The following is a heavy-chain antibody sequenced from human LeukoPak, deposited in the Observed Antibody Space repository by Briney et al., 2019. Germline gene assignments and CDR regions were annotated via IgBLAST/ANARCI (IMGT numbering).Heavy chain of an antibody. CDR1: GFTLSSDW. J-gene: IGHJ4*02. CDR2: IKEDGIEK. V-gene: IGHV3-7*01. CDR3: ARGRYSSRSGGYYFDI. Sequence: GGSLRLSCVVSGFTLSSDWMSWVRQAPGKGLEWVANIKEDGIEKYYVESVKGRFTISRDNAKNSLYLQMNSLRAEDTAVYYCARGRYSSRSGGYYFDIWGQGTLVTASS. D-gene: IGHD2-2*01.